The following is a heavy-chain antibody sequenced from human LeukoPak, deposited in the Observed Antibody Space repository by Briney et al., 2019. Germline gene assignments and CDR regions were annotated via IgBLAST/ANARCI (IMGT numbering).Heavy chain of an antibody. CDR3: ARTAGELPYYFDY. CDR2: FDPEDGET. V-gene: IGHV1-24*01. D-gene: IGHD3-10*01. CDR1: GYTLTELS. J-gene: IGHJ4*02. Sequence: ASVKVSCKVSGYTLTELSMHWVRQAPGKGLEWMGGFDPEDGETIYAQKFQGRVTMTTDTSTSTAYMELRSLRSDDTAVYYCARTAGELPYYFDYWGQGTLVTVSS.